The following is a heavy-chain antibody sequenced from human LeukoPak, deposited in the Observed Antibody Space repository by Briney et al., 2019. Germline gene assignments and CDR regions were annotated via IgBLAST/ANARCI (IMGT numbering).Heavy chain of an antibody. CDR2: IYHSGST. CDR3: ARDHPTRGFDP. CDR1: VYSISSGYY. Sequence: SETLSLTCTVSVYSISSGYYWGWIRQPPGKGLEWIGSIYHSGSTYYNPSLKGRVTISVDTSKNQFSLKLSSVTAADTAVYYCARDHPTRGFDPWGQGTLVTVSS. V-gene: IGHV4-38-2*02. J-gene: IGHJ5*02.